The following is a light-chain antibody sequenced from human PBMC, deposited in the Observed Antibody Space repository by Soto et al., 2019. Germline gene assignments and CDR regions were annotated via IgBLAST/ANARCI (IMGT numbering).Light chain of an antibody. V-gene: IGLV2-14*01. Sequence: QSALTQPRSVSGSPGQSVTISCTGTSSDVGGYNYVSWYQQHPGKAPKLMIYDVSNRSSGVSNRFSGSKSGNTASLTISGLQAEDEADYYCSSSTSGSTFYVFGTGTKVTVL. CDR1: SSDVGGYNY. J-gene: IGLJ1*01. CDR3: SSSTSGSTFYV. CDR2: DVS.